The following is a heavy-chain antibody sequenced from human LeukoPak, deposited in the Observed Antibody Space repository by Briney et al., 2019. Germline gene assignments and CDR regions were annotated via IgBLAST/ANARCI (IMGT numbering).Heavy chain of an antibody. CDR3: ARDLGGYSYGSHFDY. Sequence: GGSLRLSCAASGFTFSTYYMNWVRQAPGKGLEWVSSITTSSSYIYYADSVKGRFTISRDNAKNSLYLQMNSLRAEDTAVYYCARDLGGYSYGSHFDYWGQGTLVTVSS. V-gene: IGHV3-21*01. CDR1: GFTFSTYY. D-gene: IGHD5-18*01. CDR2: ITTSSSYI. J-gene: IGHJ4*02.